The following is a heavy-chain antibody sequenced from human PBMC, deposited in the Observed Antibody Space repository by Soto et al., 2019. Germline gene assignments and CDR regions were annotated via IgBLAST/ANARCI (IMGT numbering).Heavy chain of an antibody. CDR3: ASEFLYSCYDSQNTNWFDP. CDR2: INPNSGGT. CDR1: GYTFTVYY. J-gene: IGHJ5*02. D-gene: IGHD5-12*01. Sequence: QVQLVQSGAEVKKPGASVKVSCKASGYTFTVYYMHWVRQAPGQGLEWMGWINPNSGGTNYAQKFQGRVTMTRDTSISTAYLELSRLRSDDTAVYYCASEFLYSCYDSQNTNWFDPWGQGTLVTVSS. V-gene: IGHV1-2*02.